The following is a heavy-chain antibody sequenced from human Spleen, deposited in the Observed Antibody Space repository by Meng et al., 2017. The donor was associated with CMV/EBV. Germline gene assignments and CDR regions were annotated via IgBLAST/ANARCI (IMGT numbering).Heavy chain of an antibody. CDR1: GFTFSSYS. CDR2: ISSSSSYI. Sequence: AAPGFTFSSYSMNWVRQAPGKGLEWVSSISSSSSYIYYADSVKGRFTISRDNAKNSLYLQMNSLRAEDTAVYYCARDQYSSSLRLDYWGQGTLVTVSS. V-gene: IGHV3-21*01. J-gene: IGHJ4*02. D-gene: IGHD6-6*01. CDR3: ARDQYSSSLRLDY.